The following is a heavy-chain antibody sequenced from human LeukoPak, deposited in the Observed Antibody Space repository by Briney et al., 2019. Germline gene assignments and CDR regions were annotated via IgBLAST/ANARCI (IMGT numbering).Heavy chain of an antibody. CDR2: INHSGST. CDR3: AREPLIGLSSGWYYYYYGMDV. D-gene: IGHD6-19*01. CDR1: GFTFSSYS. J-gene: IGHJ6*02. Sequence: GSLRLSCAASGFTFSSYSMNWVRQPPGKGLEWIGEINHSGSTNYNPSLKSRVTISVDTSKNQFSLKLSSVTAADTAVYYCAREPLIGLSSGWYYYYYGMDVWGQGTTVTVSS. V-gene: IGHV4-34*01.